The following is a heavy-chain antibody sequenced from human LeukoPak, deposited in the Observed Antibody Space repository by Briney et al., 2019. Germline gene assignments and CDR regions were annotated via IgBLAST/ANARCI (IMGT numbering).Heavy chain of an antibody. CDR1: GFTFSSYW. D-gene: IGHD6-19*01. V-gene: IGHV3-7*04. CDR2: IKQDGSEK. J-gene: IGHJ4*02. Sequence: GGSLRLSCAVSGFTFSSYWMSWVRQAPGKGLEWVANIKQDGSEKYYVDSVKGRFTISRDNAKNSLYLQMNSLRAEDTAVYYCARASVAGTLWGQGTLVTVSS. CDR3: ARASVAGTL.